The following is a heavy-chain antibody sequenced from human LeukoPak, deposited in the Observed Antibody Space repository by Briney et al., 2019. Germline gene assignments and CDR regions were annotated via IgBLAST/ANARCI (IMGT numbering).Heavy chain of an antibody. CDR2: INPKSGGT. V-gene: IGHV1-2*02. CDR1: GYTFTGYY. Sequence: ASVKVSCMCCGYTFTGYYMHGVRQAPGQGLAWLGWINPKSGGTNYAQKLQGRVTMNRDTSISTAYMELNRLRSDATAVYYCASLSSSGSATYYGMDVWGQGSTVTVSS. J-gene: IGHJ6*02. D-gene: IGHD2-15*01. CDR3: ASLSSSGSATYYGMDV.